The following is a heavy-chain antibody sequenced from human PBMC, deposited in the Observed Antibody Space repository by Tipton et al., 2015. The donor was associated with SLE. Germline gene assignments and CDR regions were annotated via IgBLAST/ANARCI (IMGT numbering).Heavy chain of an antibody. CDR1: GYSISSGHY. D-gene: IGHD6-19*01. CDR2: IYYSGST. Sequence: TLSLTCAVSGYSISSGHYWSWIRQPPWKGLEWIGYIYYSGSTNYNPSLKSRVTISVDTSKNQFSLKLSSVTAADTAVYYCARAHSSGWPRDYYYYGMDVWGQGTTVTVSS. J-gene: IGHJ6*02. V-gene: IGHV4-61*01. CDR3: ARAHSSGWPRDYYYYGMDV.